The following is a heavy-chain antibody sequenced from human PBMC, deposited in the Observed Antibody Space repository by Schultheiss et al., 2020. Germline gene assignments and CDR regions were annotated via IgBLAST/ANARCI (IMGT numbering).Heavy chain of an antibody. CDR2: ISYDGSNG. D-gene: IGHD5-18*01. CDR1: GFTFSNYV. Sequence: GGSLRLSCTASGFTFSNYVMFWVRQAPGKGLEWVAVISYDGSNGYYADSVKGRFTISRDNSRNTLYLQMNSLRAEDTAVYYCARDRQGIQLWFPDYWGQGTRVTVSS. CDR3: ARDRQGIQLWFPDY. V-gene: IGHV3-30-3*01. J-gene: IGHJ4*02.